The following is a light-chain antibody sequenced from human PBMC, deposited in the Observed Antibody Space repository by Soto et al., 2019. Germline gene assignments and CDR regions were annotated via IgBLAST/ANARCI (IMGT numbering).Light chain of an antibody. Sequence: DIVMTQSPDSLAVSLGERATINCKSSQSVLYSSNNENSLAWYQQKPGQPPKLLICWASTRESGVPDRFSGGGSGTDFTLTISSLQSEDFAVYYCQQYNNWPPTFGQGTKVDIK. CDR1: QSVLYSSNNENS. V-gene: IGKV4-1*01. CDR2: WAS. J-gene: IGKJ1*01. CDR3: QQYNNWPPT.